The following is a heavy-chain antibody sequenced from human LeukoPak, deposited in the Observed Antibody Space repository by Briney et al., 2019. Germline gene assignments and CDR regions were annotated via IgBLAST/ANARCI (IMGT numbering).Heavy chain of an antibody. J-gene: IGHJ3*02. V-gene: IGHV4-39*01. Sequence: SETLSLTCTVSGDSISSSSYCWDWIRQPPGKGLEWIGNIYNSANTHYNPSLKTRITMSVDTSKNQFSLKLNSVTAADTGIYYCARHNRSAYTGYENADDIWGQGTMVTVSS. D-gene: IGHD5-12*01. CDR2: IYNSANT. CDR3: ARHNRSAYTGYENADDI. CDR1: GDSISSSSYC.